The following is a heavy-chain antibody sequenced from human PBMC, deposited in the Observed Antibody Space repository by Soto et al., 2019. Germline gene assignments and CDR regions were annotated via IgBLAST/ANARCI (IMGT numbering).Heavy chain of an antibody. CDR1: GFTFSDYY. CDR3: ARAXGDSSGYSDHYYYGMDV. V-gene: IGHV3-11*01. CDR2: ISSSGSTI. D-gene: IGHD3-22*01. J-gene: IGHJ6*02. Sequence: GGSLRLSCAASGFTFSDYYMSWIRQAPGKGLEWVSYISSSGSTIYYADSVKGRFTISRDNAKNSLYLQMNSLRAEDTAVYYCARAXGDSSGYSDHYYYGMDVWGQGTTVTVSS.